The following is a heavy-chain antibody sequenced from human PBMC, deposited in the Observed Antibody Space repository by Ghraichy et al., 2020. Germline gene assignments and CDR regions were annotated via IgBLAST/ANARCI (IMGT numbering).Heavy chain of an antibody. V-gene: IGHV3-23*01. CDR3: ARGSGYAFDV. Sequence: GGSLRLSCAASQLTVIKYLMRWVRHAPGKGLEWVSTITGSGGNTYYADSVKGRLTISRDNSKNTLYLQMNSLRVEDTAIYYCARGSGYAFDVWGQGTMVTASS. CDR1: QLTVIKYL. CDR2: ITGSGGNT. J-gene: IGHJ3*01. D-gene: IGHD3-10*01.